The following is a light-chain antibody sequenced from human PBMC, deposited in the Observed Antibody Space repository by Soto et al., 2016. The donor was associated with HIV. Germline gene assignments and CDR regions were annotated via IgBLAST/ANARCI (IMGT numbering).Light chain of an antibody. V-gene: IGKV1-39*01. J-gene: IGKJ2*01. CDR1: QTISDY. CDR3: QQSYIIPHT. Sequence: DVQMTQSPSSLSASVGDRVTVTCRASQTISDYLNWYQQKPGKAPRLLIFAASSLESGVPPRFTGSGSGTDFTLTISSLRPEDFATYYCQQSYIIPHTFGQGTKLEIK. CDR2: AAS.